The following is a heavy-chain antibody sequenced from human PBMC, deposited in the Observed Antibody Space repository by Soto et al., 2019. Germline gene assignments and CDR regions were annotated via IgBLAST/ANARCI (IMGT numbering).Heavy chain of an antibody. D-gene: IGHD3-22*01. CDR3: ARKEAPYYYDSSGYYQGYNWFDP. V-gene: IGHV3-30-3*01. CDR2: ISYDGSNK. J-gene: IGHJ5*02. CDR1: GFTFSSYA. Sequence: SLRLSCAASGFTFSSYAMHWVRQAPGKGLEWVAVISYDGSNKYYADSVKGRFTISRDNSKNTLYLQMNSLRAEDTAVYYCARKEAPYYYDSSGYYQGYNWFDPWGQGTLVTVCS.